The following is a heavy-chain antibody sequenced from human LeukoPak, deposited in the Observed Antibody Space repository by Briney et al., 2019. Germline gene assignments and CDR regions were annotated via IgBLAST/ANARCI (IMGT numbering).Heavy chain of an antibody. J-gene: IGHJ6*03. CDR1: GYTFTSYY. CDR2: INPSGGST. D-gene: IGHD4-17*01. CDR3: ARGTNDYGDYVRYYYMDV. Sequence: ASVKVSCKASGYTFTSYYMHWVRQAPGQGLEWMGIINPSGGSTSYAQKFQGRVTMTRDTSTSTVHMELSSLRSEDTAVYYCARGTNDYGDYVRYYYMDVWGKGTTATVSS. V-gene: IGHV1-46*01.